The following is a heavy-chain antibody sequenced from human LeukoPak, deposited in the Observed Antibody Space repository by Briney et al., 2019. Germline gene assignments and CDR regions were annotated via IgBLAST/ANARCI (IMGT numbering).Heavy chain of an antibody. J-gene: IGHJ6*02. D-gene: IGHD4-23*01. CDR2: IYYSGST. CDR3: ARDRGYGGNSMGYYYYGTDV. Sequence: SETLSLTCTVSGGSISSYYWSWIRQPPGKGLEWIGYIYYSGSTNYNPSLKSRVTISVDTSKNQFSLKLSSVTAADTAVYYCARDRGYGGNSMGYYYYGTDVWGQGTTVTVSS. CDR1: GGSISSYY. V-gene: IGHV4-59*01.